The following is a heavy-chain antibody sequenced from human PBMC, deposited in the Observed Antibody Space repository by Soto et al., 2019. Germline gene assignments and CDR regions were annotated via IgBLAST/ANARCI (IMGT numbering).Heavy chain of an antibody. D-gene: IGHD3-22*01. Sequence: HPGGSLRLSCAASGFTFSGYWMHWVRQAPGKGLVWVSRINTDGSSTIYADSVQGRFTISRDNAKYTLYLQMSSLRAEDTAVYYYARKYHYDGSGYTLDYWGQGTSVTVSS. CDR2: INTDGSST. CDR3: ARKYHYDGSGYTLDY. CDR1: GFTFSGYW. J-gene: IGHJ4*02. V-gene: IGHV3-74*01.